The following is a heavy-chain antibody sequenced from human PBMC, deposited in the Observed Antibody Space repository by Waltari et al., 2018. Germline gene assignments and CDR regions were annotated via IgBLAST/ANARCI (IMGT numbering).Heavy chain of an antibody. CDR3: ARSRGVNLGY. Sequence: QLQLQESGPGLVKPSETLSLTCTVSGGSISSSSYYWGWIRQPPGKGLEWIGSIYYSGSTYYNPSLKSRVTISVDTSKNQFSLELSSVTAADTAVYYCARSRGVNLGYWGQGTLVTVSS. CDR1: GGSISSSSYY. CDR2: IYYSGST. D-gene: IGHD3-10*01. V-gene: IGHV4-39*01. J-gene: IGHJ4*02.